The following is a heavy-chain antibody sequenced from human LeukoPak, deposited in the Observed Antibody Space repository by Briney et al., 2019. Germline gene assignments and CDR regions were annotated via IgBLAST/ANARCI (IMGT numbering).Heavy chain of an antibody. V-gene: IGHV3-23*01. J-gene: IGHJ6*04. Sequence: GGSLRLSCAASGFTFSSYAMSWVRQAPGKGLEWVSAISGSGGSTYYADSVKGRLTISRDNSKNTLYLQMNSLRAEDTAIYYCAKEGPAYDILTGHYYYYSMDVWGKGTTVTVSS. CDR1: GFTFSSYA. CDR2: ISGSGGST. CDR3: AKEGPAYDILTGHYYYYSMDV. D-gene: IGHD3-9*01.